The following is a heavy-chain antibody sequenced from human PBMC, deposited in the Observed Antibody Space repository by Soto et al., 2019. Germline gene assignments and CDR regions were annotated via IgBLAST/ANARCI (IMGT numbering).Heavy chain of an antibody. CDR3: ARDLSREGTWYFDL. CDR1: GFTFSSYG. CDR2: IWYDGSNK. Sequence: GGSLRLSCAASGFTFSSYGMHWVRQAPGKGLEWVAVIWYDGSNKYYADSVKGRFTISRDNSKNTLYLQMNSLRAEDTAVYYCARDLSREGTWYFDLWGRGTLVTVSS. D-gene: IGHD3-9*01. V-gene: IGHV3-33*01. J-gene: IGHJ2*01.